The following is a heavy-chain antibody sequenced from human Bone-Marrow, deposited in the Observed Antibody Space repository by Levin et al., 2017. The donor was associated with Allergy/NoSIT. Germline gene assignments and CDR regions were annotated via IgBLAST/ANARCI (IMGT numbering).Heavy chain of an antibody. CDR3: AREGDYGDYHGAFDI. CDR2: INSDGSST. D-gene: IGHD4-17*01. J-gene: IGHJ3*02. Sequence: GESLKISCAASGFTFSSYWMHWVRQAPGKGLVWVSRINSDGSSTSYADSVKGRFTISRVNAKNTLYLQMNSLRAEDTAVYYCAREGDYGDYHGAFDIWGQGTMVTVSS. CDR1: GFTFSSYW. V-gene: IGHV3-74*01.